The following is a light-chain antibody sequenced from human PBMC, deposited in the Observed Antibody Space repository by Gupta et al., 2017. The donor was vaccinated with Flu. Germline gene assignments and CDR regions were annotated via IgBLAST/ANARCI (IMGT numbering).Light chain of an antibody. CDR2: EGS. CDR1: SSDVGSYNL. CDR3: CSYAGSSTWV. J-gene: IGLJ3*02. V-gene: IGLV2-23*01. Sequence: QSALTQPASVSGSPGQSIPISCTGTSSDVGSYNLVSWYQQHPEKAPKLMIYEGSKRPSGVSNRFSGSKSGNTASLTISGLQAEDEADYYCCSYAGSSTWVFGGGTKLTVL.